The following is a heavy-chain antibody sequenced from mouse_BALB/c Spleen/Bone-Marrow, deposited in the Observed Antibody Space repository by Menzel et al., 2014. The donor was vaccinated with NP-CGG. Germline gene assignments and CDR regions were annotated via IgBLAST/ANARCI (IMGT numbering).Heavy chain of an antibody. Sequence: VQLMESGPELVKPGASVKISCKASGYSFTGYFMNWVMQSHGKSLEWIGRINPYNGDTFYNQKFKGKATLTVDKSSSTAHMELRSLASEDSAVYYCASSGYYDSTYFDYLGQGTPLTVSS. CDR2: INPYNGDT. D-gene: IGHD1-1*01. CDR3: ASSGYYDSTYFDY. CDR1: GYSFTGYF. J-gene: IGHJ2*01. V-gene: IGHV1-20*02.